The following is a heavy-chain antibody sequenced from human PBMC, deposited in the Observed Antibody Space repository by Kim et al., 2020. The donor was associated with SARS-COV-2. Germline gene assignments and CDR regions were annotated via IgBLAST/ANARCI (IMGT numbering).Heavy chain of an antibody. D-gene: IGHD6-25*01. Sequence: ASVKVSCKASGYTFTHFEINWVRQATGQGLEWMAWMDPKSGNTGFAQKFQGRLTMTRDTSTSTAYMELSSLRSEDTAQYYCARGPLSDASAAEYWGQGTL. CDR1: GYTFTHFE. CDR2: MDPKSGNT. J-gene: IGHJ4*02. CDR3: ARGPLSDASAAEY. V-gene: IGHV1-8*01.